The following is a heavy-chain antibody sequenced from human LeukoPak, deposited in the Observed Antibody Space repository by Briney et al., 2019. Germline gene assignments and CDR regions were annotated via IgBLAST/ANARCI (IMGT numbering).Heavy chain of an antibody. CDR2: IYYSGST. CDR3: ARRAYYYGMDV. CDR1: GGSISSYY. Sequence: SETLSLTCTVSGGSISSYYWSWIRQPPGKGLEWIGYIYYSGSTNYNPSLKSRVTISVDTSKNQFSLKLRSVTAADTAVYYCARRAYYYGMDVWGQGTTVTVSS. V-gene: IGHV4-59*01. J-gene: IGHJ6*02.